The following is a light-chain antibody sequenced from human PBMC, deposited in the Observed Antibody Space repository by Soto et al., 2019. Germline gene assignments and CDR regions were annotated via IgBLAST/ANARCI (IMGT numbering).Light chain of an antibody. J-gene: IGKJ2*01. CDR1: QHVSSN. CDR3: QQYNKWPYT. V-gene: IGKV3-15*01. CDR2: RAS. Sequence: EIVMTQSPATLSVSPGGSATLSCRASQHVSSNLDWYRQKPGQAPTLLIYRASTRATGIPATFSGSGSGTEFTLTISSLQSEDVAVYYCQQYNKWPYTFGQGTKLEI.